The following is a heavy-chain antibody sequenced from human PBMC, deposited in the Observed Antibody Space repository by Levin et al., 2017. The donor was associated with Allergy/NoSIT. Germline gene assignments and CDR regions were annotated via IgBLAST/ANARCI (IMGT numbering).Heavy chain of an antibody. CDR1: GFSLSSNGIR. CDR3: ARIRAGSQGWFDP. V-gene: IGHV2-70*04. Sequence: ESGPTLVKPTQTLTLTCTFSGFSLSSNGIRVSWIRQPPGKALEWLARIDWDDNKFYSTSLKTRLTISKDTSKNQVVLTMTNMEAVDTATYYCARIRAGSQGWFDPWGQGTLVTVSS. CDR2: IDWDDNK. J-gene: IGHJ5*02. D-gene: IGHD1-26*01.